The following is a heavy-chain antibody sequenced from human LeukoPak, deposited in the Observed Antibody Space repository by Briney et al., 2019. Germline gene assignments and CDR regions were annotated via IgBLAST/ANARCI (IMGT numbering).Heavy chain of an antibody. CDR1: GYTFTGYY. CDR3: ARGGESMTFEDY. D-gene: IGHD3-10*01. Sequence: GASVKVSCKASGYTFTGYYMHWVRQAPGQGLERMGWINPNSGGTNYAQKFQGRVTMTRDTSTSTAYMELRSLRSDDTAVYYCARGGESMTFEDYWGQGTLVTVSS. CDR2: INPNSGGT. J-gene: IGHJ4*02. V-gene: IGHV1-2*02.